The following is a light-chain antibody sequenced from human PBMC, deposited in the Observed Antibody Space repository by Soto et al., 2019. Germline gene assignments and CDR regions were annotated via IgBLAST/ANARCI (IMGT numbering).Light chain of an antibody. V-gene: IGKV1-17*03. CDR3: LRHDLYPWT. J-gene: IGKJ1*01. CDR2: AAS. Sequence: DIHMTHSPSAMSASVGDRVNITCRASQGISNYLAWFQLKPGKVPKRLMYAASTLQSGVPSRFSGSGSGTEFTLTISSLQPEDFATYYCLRHDLYPWTFGQGTKVDIK. CDR1: QGISNY.